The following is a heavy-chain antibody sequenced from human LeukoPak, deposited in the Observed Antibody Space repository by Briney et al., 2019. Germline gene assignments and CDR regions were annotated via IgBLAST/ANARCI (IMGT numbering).Heavy chain of an antibody. D-gene: IGHD3-10*01. V-gene: IGHV5-51*01. CDR1: GYSFTSYW. Sequence: RGESLKISCKGSGYSFTSYWIGWVRQMPGKGLEWMGIIYPGDSDTRYSPSFQGQVTISADKSISTAYLQWSSLKASDTAMYYCARRRYYGSGSYYNENYFDYWGQGTPVTVSS. CDR2: IYPGDSDT. J-gene: IGHJ4*02. CDR3: ARRRYYGSGSYYNENYFDY.